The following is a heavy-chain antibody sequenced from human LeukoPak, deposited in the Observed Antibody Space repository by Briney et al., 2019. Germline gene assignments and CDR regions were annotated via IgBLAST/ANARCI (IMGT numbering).Heavy chain of an antibody. Sequence: GGSLRLSCAASGFTFSDYYMSWIRQAPGKGLEWVSYISSSGSTIYYADSVKGRFTISRDNAKNSLYLQMNSLRAEDTAVYYCARWEFAPPNNWFDPWGQGTLVTVSS. D-gene: IGHD1-26*01. CDR1: GFTFSDYY. CDR2: ISSSGSTI. CDR3: ARWEFAPPNNWFDP. J-gene: IGHJ5*02. V-gene: IGHV3-11*01.